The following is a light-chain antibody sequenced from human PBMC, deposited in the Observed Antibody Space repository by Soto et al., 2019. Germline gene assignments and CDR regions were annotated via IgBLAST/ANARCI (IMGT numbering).Light chain of an antibody. Sequence: EIVLTQSPATLSLSPGERATLSCRASQSVGVYLDWYQQKPGQAPRLLIYDASNRASGIPARFSGSGSGTDFTLTISSLEHEDLAVYYCHQRSNWPPLTFGGGTKVEIK. CDR3: HQRSNWPPLT. J-gene: IGKJ4*01. V-gene: IGKV3-11*01. CDR2: DAS. CDR1: QSVGVY.